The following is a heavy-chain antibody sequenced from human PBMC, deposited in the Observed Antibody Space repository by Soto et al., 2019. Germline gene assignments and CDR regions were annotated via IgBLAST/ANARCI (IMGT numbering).Heavy chain of an antibody. D-gene: IGHD3-16*01. J-gene: IGHJ4*02. CDR1: GFTVSNNY. CDR3: GTLRGGGGY. CDR2: IYSGGYT. Sequence: EVQLVESGGGLIQPGGSLRLSCAVSGFTVSNNYMSWVRQAPGKGLEGVSVIYSGGYTAYGDSVKGRFTISRDNSKNTLYLQRKGRGAAAGAVISGGTLRGGGGYWGQGTLVTVSS. V-gene: IGHV3-53*01.